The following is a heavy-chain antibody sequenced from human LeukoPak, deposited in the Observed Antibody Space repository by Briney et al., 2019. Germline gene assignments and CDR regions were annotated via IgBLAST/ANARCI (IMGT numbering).Heavy chain of an antibody. CDR1: GFTFSSYW. D-gene: IGHD3-16*01. Sequence: GGSLRLSCAASGFTFSSYWMNWARQAPGKGLEWVASINHNGNVNYYVDSVKGRFTLSRDNAKNSLYLQMSNLRAEDTAVYFCARGGGLDVWGQGATVTVSS. CDR2: INHNGNVN. CDR3: ARGGGLDV. J-gene: IGHJ6*02. V-gene: IGHV3-7*03.